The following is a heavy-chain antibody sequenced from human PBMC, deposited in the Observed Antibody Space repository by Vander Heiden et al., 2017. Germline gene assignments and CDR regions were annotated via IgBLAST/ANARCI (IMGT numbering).Heavy chain of an antibody. Sequence: QVQLVESGGGLVKPGGSLRLSCAASGFTFSDYYLRWTRQAPGKGLEWVPSISSSGSTMSYAHSVNGRVSISRDNAKNSLYLQMNSLRAEDTAVYYCASSMDYDVSIAPPVAFDIWGQGTIVTVSS. D-gene: IGHD3-22*01. CDR3: ASSMDYDVSIAPPVAFDI. CDR1: GFTFSDYY. CDR2: ISSSGSTM. V-gene: IGHV3-11*01. J-gene: IGHJ3*02.